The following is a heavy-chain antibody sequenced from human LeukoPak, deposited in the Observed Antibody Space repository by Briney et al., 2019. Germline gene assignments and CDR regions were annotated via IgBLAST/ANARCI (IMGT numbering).Heavy chain of an antibody. V-gene: IGHV4-39*01. J-gene: IGHJ1*01. CDR3: ARTVGEPGAEYFQH. D-gene: IGHD3-10*01. CDR2: IFYSGST. Sequence: SETLSLTCTVSGGXISTSRYYWGWIRQPPGKGLEWLGSIFYSGSTYYNPSLKSRVTISVDTSKKQFSLKLSSVTAADTAVYYCARTVGEPGAEYFQHWGQGTLVTVSS. CDR1: GGXISTSRYY.